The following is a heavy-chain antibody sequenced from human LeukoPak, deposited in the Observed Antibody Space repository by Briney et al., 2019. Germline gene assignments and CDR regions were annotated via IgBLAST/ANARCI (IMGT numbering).Heavy chain of an antibody. CDR2: IYHSGST. D-gene: IGHD4-23*01. CDR3: ARFPRGGDI. Sequence: SETLSLTCTVSGGSISSGGYYWSWIRQPPGKGLEWIGYIYHSGSTYYNPSLKSRVTMSVDRSKNQFSLKLSSVTAADTAVYYCARFPRGGDIWGQGTMVTVSS. V-gene: IGHV4-30-2*01. CDR1: GGSISSGGYY. J-gene: IGHJ3*02.